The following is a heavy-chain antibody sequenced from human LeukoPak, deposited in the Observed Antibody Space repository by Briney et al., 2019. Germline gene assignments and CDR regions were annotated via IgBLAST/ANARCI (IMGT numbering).Heavy chain of an antibody. D-gene: IGHD5-24*01. CDR2: TSGDGDQE. J-gene: IGHJ4*02. CDR1: GFTFSSYA. V-gene: IGHV3-30-3*01. CDR3: VRDGGDGYNQIDH. Sequence: HPGGSLRLSCAASGFTFSSYAMHWVRQAPGKGLECMAVTSGDGDQEYYAGSVKGRFTISRDNSKNTLYLQMNSLTTEDTAVYYCVRDGGDGYNQIDHWGQGTLVTVSS.